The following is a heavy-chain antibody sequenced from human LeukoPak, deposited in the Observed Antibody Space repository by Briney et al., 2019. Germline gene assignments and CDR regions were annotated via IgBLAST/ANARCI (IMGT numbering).Heavy chain of an antibody. CDR3: ARDRGHAFDI. V-gene: IGHV4-34*01. Sequence: PSETLSLTCAVYGGSFSGYYWSWIRQPPGKGLEWIGEINHSGSTNYNPSLKSRVTISVDTSKNQFSLKLSSVTAADTAVYYCARDRGHAFDIWGQGTMVTVSS. D-gene: IGHD3-16*02. CDR1: GGSFSGYY. J-gene: IGHJ3*02. CDR2: INHSGST.